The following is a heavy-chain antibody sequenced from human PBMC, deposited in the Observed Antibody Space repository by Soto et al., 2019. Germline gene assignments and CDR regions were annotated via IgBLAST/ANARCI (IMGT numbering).Heavy chain of an antibody. Sequence: PGGSLRLSCAASGFTFSSYSMNWVRQAPGKGLEWVSSISSSSSYIYYADSVKGRFTISRGNSKRSVFQDLNSLRVEDTAVYYCARDLGLLKSLFDYWGQGTLVTVSS. D-gene: IGHD3-16*01. CDR2: ISSSSSYI. J-gene: IGHJ4*02. CDR1: GFTFSSYS. V-gene: IGHV3-21*01. CDR3: ARDLGLLKSLFDY.